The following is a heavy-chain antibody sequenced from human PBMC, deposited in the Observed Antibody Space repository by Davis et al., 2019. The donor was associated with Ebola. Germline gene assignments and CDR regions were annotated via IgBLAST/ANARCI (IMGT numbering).Heavy chain of an antibody. Sequence: GSLRLSCAVYGGSFSGYYWSWIRQPPGKGLEWIGYIYYSGSTNYNPSLKSRVTISVDTSKNQFSLKLSSVTAADTAVYYCARGGDSSSWYYYYGMDVWGQGTTVTVSS. CDR2: IYYSGST. D-gene: IGHD6-13*01. V-gene: IGHV4-59*12. J-gene: IGHJ6*02. CDR3: ARGGDSSSWYYYYGMDV. CDR1: GGSFSGYY.